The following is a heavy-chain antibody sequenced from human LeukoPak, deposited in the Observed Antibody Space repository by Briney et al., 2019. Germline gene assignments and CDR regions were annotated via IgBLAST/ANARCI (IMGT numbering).Heavy chain of an antibody. Sequence: SQTLSLTCAISVESVSSNSAALNWIRQSPSRGLEWLGRTYYRSKWSTDYAVSVKSRITVNPDTSKNQFSLQLNSVTPEDTAVYYCARLENWDFDFWGQGTLITVSS. CDR1: VESVSSNSAA. V-gene: IGHV6-1*01. CDR2: TYYRSKWST. CDR3: ARLENWDFDF. J-gene: IGHJ4*02. D-gene: IGHD7-27*01.